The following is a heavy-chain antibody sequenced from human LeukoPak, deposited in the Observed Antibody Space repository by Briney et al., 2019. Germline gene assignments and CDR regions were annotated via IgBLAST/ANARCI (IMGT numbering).Heavy chain of an antibody. CDR3: TRDGVSFGGWYYFDY. CDR1: GFTFSSYS. D-gene: IGHD6-19*01. CDR2: ISSVSSTI. Sequence: GGSLRLSCAASGFTFSSYSMNWVRQAPGKGLEWVAYISSVSSTIYYADSVKGRCTISRDNAKNSLYLQMNSLSADDTAVYYCTRDGVSFGGWYYFDYWGQGTLVTVSS. J-gene: IGHJ4*02. V-gene: IGHV3-48*04.